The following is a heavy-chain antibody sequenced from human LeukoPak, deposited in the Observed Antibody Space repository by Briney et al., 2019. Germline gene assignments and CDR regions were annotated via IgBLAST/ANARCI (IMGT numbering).Heavy chain of an antibody. D-gene: IGHD6-19*01. CDR2: MNQDGSEK. CDR3: TRDGSGWSNY. Sequence: PGGSLRLSCVASGFTFSNHWMGWVRQAPGKGLEWVANMNQDGSEKFYVDSVKGRFTISRDNAKNSLYLQMNSLRVEDTAVYYCTRDGSGWSNYWGQGTPVTASS. CDR1: GFTFSNHW. V-gene: IGHV3-7*01. J-gene: IGHJ4*02.